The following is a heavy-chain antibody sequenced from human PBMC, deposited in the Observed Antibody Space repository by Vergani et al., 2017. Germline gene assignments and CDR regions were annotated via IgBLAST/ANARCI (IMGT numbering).Heavy chain of an antibody. D-gene: IGHD3-22*01. J-gene: IGHJ5*02. CDR1: GGSISSSSYY. CDR2: IYHSGST. CDR3: AHCMYYYDSSGYYFNWFDP. V-gene: IGHV4-30-2*02. Sequence: QLQLQESGPGLVKPSETLSLTCTVSGGSISSSSYYWSWIRQPPGKGLEWIGYIYHSGSTYYNPSLKSRVTISVDTSKNQFSLKLSSVTAADTAVYYCAHCMYYYDSSGYYFNWFDPWGQGTLVTVSS.